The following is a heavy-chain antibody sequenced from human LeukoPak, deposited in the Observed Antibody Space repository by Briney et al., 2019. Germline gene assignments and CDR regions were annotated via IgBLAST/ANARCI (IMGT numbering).Heavy chain of an antibody. Sequence: PGGSLRLSCAASGFTFSSYSMNWVRQAPGKGLEWVSSISSSSSYIYYADSVKGRFTISRDNAKNSLYLQMNSLRAEDTAVYYCAREARLGELLPSGYWGQGTLVTVSS. J-gene: IGHJ4*02. CDR1: GFTFSSYS. D-gene: IGHD3-16*01. V-gene: IGHV3-21*01. CDR2: ISSSSSYI. CDR3: AREARLGELLPSGY.